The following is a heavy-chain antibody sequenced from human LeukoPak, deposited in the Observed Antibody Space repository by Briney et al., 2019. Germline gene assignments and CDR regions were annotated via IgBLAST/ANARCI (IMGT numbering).Heavy chain of an antibody. CDR2: INHSGST. Sequence: SETLSLTCAVYGGSFSGYYWSWIRQPPGKGLEWIGEINHSGSTNYNPSLKSRVTISVDTSKNQFSLKLSSVTAADTAVYYCASAPDDYGDYPYYFDYWGQGTLVTVSS. J-gene: IGHJ4*02. D-gene: IGHD4-17*01. CDR3: ASAPDDYGDYPYYFDY. CDR1: GGSFSGYY. V-gene: IGHV4-34*01.